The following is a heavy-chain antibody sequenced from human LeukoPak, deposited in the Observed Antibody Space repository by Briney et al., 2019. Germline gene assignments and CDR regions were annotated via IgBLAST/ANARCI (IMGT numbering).Heavy chain of an antibody. D-gene: IGHD5-12*01. CDR1: GYTSTSYG. CDR3: ARMGDSGDEGESDY. CDR2: ISAYNGNT. J-gene: IGHJ4*02. Sequence: GASVKVSCRASGYTSTSYGISWVRQAPGQGLEWMGWISAYNGNTNYAQKLQGRVTMTTDTSTSTAYMELRSLRSDDTAVYYCARMGDSGDEGESDYWGQGTLVTVSS. V-gene: IGHV1-18*04.